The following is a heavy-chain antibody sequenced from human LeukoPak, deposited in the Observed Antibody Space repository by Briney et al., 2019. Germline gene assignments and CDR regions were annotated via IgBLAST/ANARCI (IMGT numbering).Heavy chain of an antibody. J-gene: IGHJ6*03. Sequence: GGSLRLSCAASGFTFSSYGMNWVRQAPGKGLEWVSHISSTSSTIYCADSVKGRLTISRDNAKKSLYLQMNSLRAEDTAVYYCARARAGYYMDVWGKGTTVTVSS. CDR3: ARARAGYYMDV. CDR2: ISSTSSTI. CDR1: GFTFSSYG. V-gene: IGHV3-48*01.